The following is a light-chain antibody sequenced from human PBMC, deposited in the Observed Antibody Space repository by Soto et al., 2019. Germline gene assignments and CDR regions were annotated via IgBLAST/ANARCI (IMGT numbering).Light chain of an antibody. Sequence: QSVLTQPPSVSGAPGQRVTISCTGSSSNIGAGYDVHWYQHLPGTAPKLLIYGDSNRPSGVPDRFSGSKSGTSASLAITGLQAEDEADYYCQSYDSSLSGSEVFGGGTKVTVL. CDR3: QSYDSSLSGSEV. V-gene: IGLV1-40*01. CDR2: GDS. CDR1: SSNIGAGYD. J-gene: IGLJ2*01.